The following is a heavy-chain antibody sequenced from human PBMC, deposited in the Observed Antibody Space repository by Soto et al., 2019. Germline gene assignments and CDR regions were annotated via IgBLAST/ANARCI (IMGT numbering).Heavy chain of an antibody. V-gene: IGHV3-7*03. CDR2: INQDGSEK. CDR3: ARSSPLSRSYFDY. CDR1: GFTFSSYW. J-gene: IGHJ4*02. Sequence: PGGSLRLSCAASGFTFSSYWMSWVRQAPGKGLEWVANINQDGSEKYSVDSAKGRFTISRDNAKNSLYLQMNSLRVEDTAVYYCARSSPLSRSYFDYWGQGALVTVSS.